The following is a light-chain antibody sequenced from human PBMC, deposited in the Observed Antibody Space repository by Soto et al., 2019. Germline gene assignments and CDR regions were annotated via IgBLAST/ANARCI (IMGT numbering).Light chain of an antibody. J-gene: IGLJ2*01. Sequence: QSALTQPPSASGFPGQSVTISCTGTSSDVGGYNYVSWYQQHPGKAPKLMIYEVSKRPSGVPDRFSGSKSGNTASLTVSGLQAEDEADYYCSSYAGSNNRVFGGGTKVTVL. CDR2: EVS. CDR1: SSDVGGYNY. CDR3: SSYAGSNNRV. V-gene: IGLV2-8*01.